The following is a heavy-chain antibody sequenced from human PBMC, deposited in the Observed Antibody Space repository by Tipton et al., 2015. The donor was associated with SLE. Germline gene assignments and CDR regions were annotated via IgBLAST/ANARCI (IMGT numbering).Heavy chain of an antibody. CDR2: IYYSGTT. J-gene: IGHJ2*01. CDR3: ARDLGAGWGGHWYFDL. D-gene: IGHD3-16*01. Sequence: LRLSCTASGGSISGTSHDWGWIRQSPGKGLEWLGSIYYSGTTYYNPSLKSRVTISVDTSKNQISLKLRSVTATDTAVYYCARDLGAGWGGHWYFDLWGRGALLTVSS. CDR1: GGSISGTSHD. V-gene: IGHV4-39*02.